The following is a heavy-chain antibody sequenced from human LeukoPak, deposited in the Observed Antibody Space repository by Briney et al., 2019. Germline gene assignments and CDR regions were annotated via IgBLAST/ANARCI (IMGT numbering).Heavy chain of an antibody. CDR3: AYLNSHAFDI. CDR1: GFTFSSYS. Sequence: GGSLRLSCAASGFTFSSYSMNWVRQAPGKGLEWVANIKQDGSEKYYVDSVKGRFSISRDNAKNSQYLQMNSVRAEDSAVYYCAYLNSHAFDIWGQGTVVTVSS. V-gene: IGHV3-7*01. D-gene: IGHD1-7*01. J-gene: IGHJ3*02. CDR2: IKQDGSEK.